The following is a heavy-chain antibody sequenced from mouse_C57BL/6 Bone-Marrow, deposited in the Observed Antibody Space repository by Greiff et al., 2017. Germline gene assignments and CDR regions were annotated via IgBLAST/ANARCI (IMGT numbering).Heavy chain of an antibody. CDR2: IHPTSGST. CDR1: GYTFTSYW. Sequence: QVQLQQPGAELVKPGASVKLSCKASGYTFTSYWMHWVKQRPGQGLEWIGMIHPTSGSTNYNEKFKSKATLTVDKSSSTAYMQLSSLTSEDSAVDYCAKRAGTTYFDVWGTGTTVTVSS. D-gene: IGHD3-3*01. J-gene: IGHJ1*03. CDR3: AKRAGTTYFDV. V-gene: IGHV1-64*01.